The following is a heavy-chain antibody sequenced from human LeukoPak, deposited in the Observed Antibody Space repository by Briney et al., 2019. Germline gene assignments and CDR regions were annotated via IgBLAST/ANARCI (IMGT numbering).Heavy chain of an antibody. Sequence: GGSLRLSCAASGFTFSDYYMSWIRQAPGKGLEWVSYISSSGSTIYYADSVKGRFIISRDNAKNSLYLQMNSLRAEDTAVYYCARVQGQTTVTYYYYYYGMDVWGQGTTVTVSS. CDR3: ARVQGQTTVTYYYYYYGMDV. CDR1: GFTFSDYY. J-gene: IGHJ6*02. V-gene: IGHV3-11*01. CDR2: ISSSGSTI. D-gene: IGHD4-17*01.